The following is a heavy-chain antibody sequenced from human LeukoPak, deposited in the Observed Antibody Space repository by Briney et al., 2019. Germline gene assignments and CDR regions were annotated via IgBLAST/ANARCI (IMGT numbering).Heavy chain of an antibody. D-gene: IGHD2-15*01. V-gene: IGHV4-30-2*01. CDR1: GGSISSGGYY. CDR3: ARVEGYCSGGSCFDWYFDL. J-gene: IGHJ2*01. Sequence: SQTLSLTCTVSGGSISSGGYYWSWIRQPPGKGLEWIGYIYHSGSTYYNPSLKSRVTISVDRSKNQFSLKLSSVTAADTAVYYCARVEGYCSGGSCFDWYFDLWGRGTLVTVSS. CDR2: IYHSGST.